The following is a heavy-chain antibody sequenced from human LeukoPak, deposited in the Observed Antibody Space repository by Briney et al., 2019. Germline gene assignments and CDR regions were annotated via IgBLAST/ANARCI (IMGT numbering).Heavy chain of an antibody. CDR1: GFTFSSHW. J-gene: IGHJ4*02. Sequence: GGSLRLSCAASGFTFSSHWMHWVRQAPGKGLVWVSRINSDGSSTSYADSVKGRFTISRDNAKNTLYLQMNSLRAEDTAVYYCARLLEWLPLDYWGQGTLVTVSS. CDR3: ARLLEWLPLDY. V-gene: IGHV3-74*01. CDR2: INSDGSST. D-gene: IGHD3-3*01.